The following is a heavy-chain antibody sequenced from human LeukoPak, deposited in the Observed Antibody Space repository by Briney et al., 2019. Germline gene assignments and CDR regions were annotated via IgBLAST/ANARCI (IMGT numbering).Heavy chain of an antibody. Sequence: ASVKVSCKASGYTFTDYYMHWVRQAPGQGLEWMGWINPNSGGTNSAQKFQGRVTMTRDTSISTAYMELSRLRSDDTAVYYCARGYYDILTGYTFDYWGQGTLVTVSS. CDR3: ARGYYDILTGYTFDY. V-gene: IGHV1-2*02. CDR2: INPNSGGT. D-gene: IGHD3-9*01. CDR1: GYTFTDYY. J-gene: IGHJ4*02.